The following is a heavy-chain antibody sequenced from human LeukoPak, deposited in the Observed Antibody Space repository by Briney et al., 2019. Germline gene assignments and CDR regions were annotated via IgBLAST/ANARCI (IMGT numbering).Heavy chain of an antibody. J-gene: IGHJ4*02. CDR1: GFSFDDYA. D-gene: IGHD2-21*02. CDR3: ARGADCGGDCYPTIVDY. V-gene: IGHV3-9*01. CDR2: ISWNSGSI. Sequence: GGSLRLSCAASGFSFDDYAMHWVRQAPGKGLEWVSGISWNSGSIGYADSVKGRFTISRDNAKNSLYLQMNSLRAEDTALYYCARGADCGGDCYPTIVDYWGQGTLVTVSS.